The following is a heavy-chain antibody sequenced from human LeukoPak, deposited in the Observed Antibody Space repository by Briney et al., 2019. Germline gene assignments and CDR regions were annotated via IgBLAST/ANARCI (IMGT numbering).Heavy chain of an antibody. CDR1: GYTFTGYY. Sequence: SVKVSCKASGYTFTGYYIHWVRQAPGQGLEWMGGIIPIFGTANYAQKFQGRVTITADESTSTAYMELSSLRSEDTAVYYCARAESDDFWSGYYHFDYWGQGTLVTVSS. V-gene: IGHV1-69*13. D-gene: IGHD3-3*01. CDR2: IIPIFGTA. J-gene: IGHJ4*02. CDR3: ARAESDDFWSGYYHFDY.